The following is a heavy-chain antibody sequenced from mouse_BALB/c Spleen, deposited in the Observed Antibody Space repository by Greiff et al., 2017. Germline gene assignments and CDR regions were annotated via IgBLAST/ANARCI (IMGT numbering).Heavy chain of an antibody. CDR3: ARGNKKYGNTWCAY. CDR2: ISTYYGDA. D-gene: IGHD2-10*02. CDR1: GYTFTDYA. Sequence: VMLVESGAELVRPGVSVKISCKGSGYTFTDYAMHWVKQSHAKSLEWIGVISTYYGDASYNQKFKGKATMTVDKSSSTAYMELARLTSEDSAIYYCARGNKKYGNTWCAYGGQGTLVTVSA. V-gene: IGHV1S137*01. J-gene: IGHJ3*01.